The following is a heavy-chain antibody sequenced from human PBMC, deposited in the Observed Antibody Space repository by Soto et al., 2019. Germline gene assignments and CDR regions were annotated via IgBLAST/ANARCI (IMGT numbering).Heavy chain of an antibody. CDR2: IYYSGST. D-gene: IGHD6-13*01. V-gene: IGHV4-30-4*01. CDR3: ARGSSWPLGVWFDP. Sequence: QVQLQESGPGLVKPSQTLSLTCTVSGGTISSGDYYWSWIRQPPGNGLEWIGYIYYSGSTYYNPSLKSRVTISVDTSKNQFSLMLSSVTDADTAVYYCARGSSWPLGVWFDPWGQGTLVTVSS. CDR1: GGTISSGDYY. J-gene: IGHJ5*02.